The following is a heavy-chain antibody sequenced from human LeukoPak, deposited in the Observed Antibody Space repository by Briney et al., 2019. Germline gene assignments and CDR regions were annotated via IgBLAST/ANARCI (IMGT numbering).Heavy chain of an antibody. CDR3: AREAYSSGWSFYFDY. D-gene: IGHD6-19*01. V-gene: IGHV4-38-2*02. CDR2: IYHSGST. J-gene: IGHJ4*02. Sequence: SETLSLTCTVSGYSISSGYYWGWIRQPPGKGLEWIGSIYHSGSTYYNPSLKSRVTISVDTSKNQFSLKLSSVTAADTAVYYCAREAYSSGWSFYFDYWGQGTLVTVSS. CDR1: GYSISSGYY.